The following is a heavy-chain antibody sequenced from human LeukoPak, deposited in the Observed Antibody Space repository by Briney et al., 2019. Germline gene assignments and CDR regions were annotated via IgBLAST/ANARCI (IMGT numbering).Heavy chain of an antibody. V-gene: IGHV4-34*01. Sequence: SETLSLTCAVHGGSFSGYYWSWIRQPPGKGLEWIGEINHSGSTNYNPSLKSRVTISVDTSKNQFSLKLSSVTAADTAVYYCARTGASGSTFDYWGQGTLVTVSS. J-gene: IGHJ4*02. CDR1: GGSFSGYY. CDR3: ARTGASGSTFDY. CDR2: INHSGST. D-gene: IGHD1-1*01.